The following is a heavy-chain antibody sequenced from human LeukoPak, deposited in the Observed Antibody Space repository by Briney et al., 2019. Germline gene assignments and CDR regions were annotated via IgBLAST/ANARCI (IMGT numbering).Heavy chain of an antibody. Sequence: SETLSLTCTVSGGSISSSSSYWGWTRQPPGRGLEWIGSIYYSGSTYYNPSLKSRVTISVDTSKNQFSLKLSSVTAADTAVYYCARTTEAHSWRTRYYDYYMDVWGKGTTVTVSS. J-gene: IGHJ6*03. CDR1: GGSISSSSSY. CDR2: IYYSGST. D-gene: IGHD6-13*01. CDR3: ARTTEAHSWRTRYYDYYMDV. V-gene: IGHV4-39*07.